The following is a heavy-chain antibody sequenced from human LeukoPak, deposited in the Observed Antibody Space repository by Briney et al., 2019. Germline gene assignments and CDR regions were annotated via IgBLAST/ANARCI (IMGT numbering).Heavy chain of an antibody. V-gene: IGHV1-18*01. J-gene: IGHJ2*01. CDR1: GYTFTSYG. CDR3: ARVVAVAGLRGNWYFDL. CDR2: ISAYNGNT. Sequence: ASVKVSCKASGYTFTSYGISWVRQAPGQGLEWMGWISAYNGNTNYAQKLQGRVTVTTDTSTSTAYMELRSLRSDDTAVYYCARVVAVAGLRGNWYFDLWGRGTLVTVSS. D-gene: IGHD6-19*01.